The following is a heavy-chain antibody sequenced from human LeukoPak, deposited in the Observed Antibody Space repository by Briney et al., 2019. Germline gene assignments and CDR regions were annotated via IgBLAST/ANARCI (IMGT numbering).Heavy chain of an antibody. Sequence: QSGRSLRLSCAASGFTFDDYAMHWVRQAPGKGLEWVSGISWNSGSIGYADSVKGRFTISRDNAKNSLYLQMNSLRAEDTALYYCAKDNRIAAADGFWFDPWGQGTLVTVSS. D-gene: IGHD6-13*01. J-gene: IGHJ5*02. CDR1: GFTFDDYA. V-gene: IGHV3-9*01. CDR2: ISWNSGSI. CDR3: AKDNRIAAADGFWFDP.